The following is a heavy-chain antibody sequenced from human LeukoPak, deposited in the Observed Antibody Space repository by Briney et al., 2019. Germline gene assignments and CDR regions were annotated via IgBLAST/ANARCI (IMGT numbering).Heavy chain of an antibody. CDR2: ITSSGSYK. CDR1: GFTFNTYS. V-gene: IGHV3-21*01. Sequence: GGSLRLSCAASGFTFNTYSMNWVRQAPGKGLVWVSSITSSGSYKYYADSVKGRFTISRDNPKNMVYLEINSLRAEDTAVYYCVRESGSQRAFDIWGQGTVVTVS. J-gene: IGHJ3*02. D-gene: IGHD1-26*01. CDR3: VRESGSQRAFDI.